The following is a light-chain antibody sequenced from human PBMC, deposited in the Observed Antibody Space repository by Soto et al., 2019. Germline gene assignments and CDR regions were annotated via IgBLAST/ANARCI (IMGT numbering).Light chain of an antibody. CDR1: QSVRSNY. Sequence: EIVLTQSPGTLSLSPGERATLSCGASQSVRSNYLAWYQQRPGQGLRLLIYDASSRATGIPDRFSGSGSGADFTLTISRLEPEDFAVYYCQHYGGSRAFGQGTKVDIK. CDR3: QHYGGSRA. CDR2: DAS. J-gene: IGKJ1*01. V-gene: IGKV3-20*01.